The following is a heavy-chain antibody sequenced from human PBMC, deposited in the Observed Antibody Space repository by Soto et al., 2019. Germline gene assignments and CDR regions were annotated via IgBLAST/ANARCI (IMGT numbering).Heavy chain of an antibody. V-gene: IGHV1-69*13. J-gene: IGHJ6*02. Sequence: SVKVSCKASGGTFSSYAISWVRQAPGQGLEWMGGIIPIFGTANYAQKFQGRVTITADESTSTAYMALSSLRSEDTAVYYCARLGLVAARDYYYGMDVWGQGTTVTVSS. CDR3: ARLGLVAARDYYYGMDV. CDR2: IIPIFGTA. CDR1: GGTFSSYA. D-gene: IGHD6-6*01.